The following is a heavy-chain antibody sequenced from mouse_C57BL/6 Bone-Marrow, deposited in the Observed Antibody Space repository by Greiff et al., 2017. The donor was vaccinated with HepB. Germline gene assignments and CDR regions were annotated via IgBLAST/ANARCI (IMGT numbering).Heavy chain of an antibody. V-gene: IGHV1-81*01. D-gene: IGHD1-1*01. CDR1: GYTFTSYG. J-gene: IGHJ4*01. Sequence: QVQLKQSGAELARPGASVKLSCTASGYTFTSYGISWVKQRTGQGLEWIGEIYPRSGNTYYNEKFKGKATLTADKSSSTAYMELRSLTSEDSAVYFCARKLRSYYAMDYWGQGTSVTVSS. CDR2: IYPRSGNT. CDR3: ARKLRSYYAMDY.